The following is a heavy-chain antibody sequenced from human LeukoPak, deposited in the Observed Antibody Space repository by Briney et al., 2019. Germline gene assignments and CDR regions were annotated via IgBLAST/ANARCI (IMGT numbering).Heavy chain of an antibody. V-gene: IGHV1-18*01. D-gene: IGHD2/OR15-2a*01. Sequence: ISAYNGNTNYAQKLQGRVTMTTDTSTSTAYMELRSLRSDDTAVYYCARANTPGYYYYYMDVWGKGTTVTVSS. CDR3: ARANTPGYYYYYMDV. J-gene: IGHJ6*03. CDR2: ISAYNGNT.